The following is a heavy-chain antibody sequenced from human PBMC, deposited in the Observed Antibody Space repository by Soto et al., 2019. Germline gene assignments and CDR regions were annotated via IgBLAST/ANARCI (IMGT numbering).Heavy chain of an antibody. D-gene: IGHD6-19*01. CDR1: GYTFTAYA. Sequence: QVQLVQSGAEEKKPGASVKVSCKASGYTFTAYAMHWVRQAPGQRLEWMGWINAGNGNTKYSQKSQGRVTITRDTSASTAYMALSSLRSEDTAVYSCARAVAVPADFDYWGQGTLVTVSS. V-gene: IGHV1-3*05. CDR3: ARAVAVPADFDY. CDR2: INAGNGNT. J-gene: IGHJ4*02.